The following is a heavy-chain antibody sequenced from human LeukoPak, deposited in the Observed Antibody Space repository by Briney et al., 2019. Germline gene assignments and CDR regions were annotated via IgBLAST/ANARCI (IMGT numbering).Heavy chain of an antibody. CDR2: IYHSGST. Sequence: SETLSLTCTVSGYSISSGYYWGWIRQPPGKGLEWIGSIYHSGSTYYNPSLKSRVTISVDTSKNQFSLKLSSVTAADTAVYYCARRYNWNDLRDYWGQGTLVTVSS. D-gene: IGHD1-20*01. CDR1: GYSISSGYY. CDR3: ARRYNWNDLRDY. V-gene: IGHV4-38-2*02. J-gene: IGHJ4*02.